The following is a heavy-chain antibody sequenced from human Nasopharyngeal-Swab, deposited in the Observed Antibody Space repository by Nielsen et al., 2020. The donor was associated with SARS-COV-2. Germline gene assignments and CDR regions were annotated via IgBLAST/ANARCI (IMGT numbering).Heavy chain of an antibody. CDR1: GFTFSNAW. CDR2: IKSKTDGGTT. Sequence: GESLKISCAASGFTFSNAWMSWVRQAPGKGLEWVGRIKSKTDGGTTDYAAPVKGRFTISRDDSKNTLYLQMNSLKTEDTAVYYCTTDREIQLRLKGYFDYWGQGTLVTVSS. V-gene: IGHV3-15*01. CDR3: TTDREIQLRLKGYFDY. D-gene: IGHD5-18*01. J-gene: IGHJ4*02.